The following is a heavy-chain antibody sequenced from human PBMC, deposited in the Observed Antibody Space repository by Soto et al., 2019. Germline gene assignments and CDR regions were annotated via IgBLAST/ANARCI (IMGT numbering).Heavy chain of an antibody. J-gene: IGHJ6*02. D-gene: IGHD6-13*01. CDR1: GFTFSSYG. CDR2: ISYDGSNK. V-gene: IGHV3-30*18. Sequence: GGSLRLSCAASGFTFSSYGMHWFRQAPGKGLEWVAVISYDGSNKYYADSVKGRFTISRDNSKNTLYLQMNSLRAEDTAVYYCAKDLRSSSWYGVDVWGQGTTVTVSS. CDR3: AKDLRSSSWYGVDV.